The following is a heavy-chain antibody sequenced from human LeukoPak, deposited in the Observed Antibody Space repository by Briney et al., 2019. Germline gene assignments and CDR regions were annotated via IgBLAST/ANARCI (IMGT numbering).Heavy chain of an antibody. D-gene: IGHD5-24*01. CDR3: TTDSRDGSFGY. J-gene: IGHJ4*02. Sequence: GGSLRLSCAASGFTFSNAWMSWVRQAPGKGREWVGRIKSKTDGGTTDYAAPVKGRFTISRDDSKNTLYLQMNSLKTEDTAVYYCTTDSRDGSFGYWGQGTLVTVSS. V-gene: IGHV3-15*01. CDR2: IKSKTDGGTT. CDR1: GFTFSNAW.